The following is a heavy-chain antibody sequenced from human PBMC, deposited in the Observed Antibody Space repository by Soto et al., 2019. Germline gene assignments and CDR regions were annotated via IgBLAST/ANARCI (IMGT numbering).Heavy chain of an antibody. J-gene: IGHJ6*02. CDR2: IDHSGST. V-gene: IGHV4-34*01. Sequence: SETLSLTCAVYGGSFSGYYWSWIRQPPGKGLEWIGEIDHSGSTNYNPSLKSRVTISVDTPKNQFSLKLSSVTAADTAVYYCARGLLGSGSYYKYYYYYGMDVWGQGTTVTVSS. CDR3: ARGLLGSGSYYKYYYYYGMDV. D-gene: IGHD3-10*01. CDR1: GGSFSGYY.